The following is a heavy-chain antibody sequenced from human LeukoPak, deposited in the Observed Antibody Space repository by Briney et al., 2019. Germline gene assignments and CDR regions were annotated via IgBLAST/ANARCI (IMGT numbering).Heavy chain of an antibody. CDR2: IRYDGSNK. CDR1: GFTFSSYG. CDR3: AKDQVHAPGYNWFDP. Sequence: PGGFLRLSCAASGFTFSSYGMHWVRQAPGKGLEWVACIRYDGSNKYYADSVKGRFTISRDNSKNTLYLQMNSLRAEDTAVYYCAKDQVHAPGYNWFDPWGQGTLVTVSS. D-gene: IGHD7-27*01. V-gene: IGHV3-30*02. J-gene: IGHJ5*02.